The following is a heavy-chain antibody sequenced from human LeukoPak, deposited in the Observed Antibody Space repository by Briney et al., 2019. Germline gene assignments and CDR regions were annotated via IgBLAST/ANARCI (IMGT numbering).Heavy chain of an antibody. CDR2: IYYSGST. CDR3: ARDYPRYYDSSGYYETPFDY. Sequence: PSETLSLTCTVSGGSISSSSYYWGWIRQPPGKGLEWIGSIYYSGSTYYNPSLKSRVTISVDTSKNQFSLKLSSVTAADTAVYYCARDYPRYYDSSGYYETPFDYWGQGTLVTVSS. CDR1: GGSISSSSYY. V-gene: IGHV4-39*07. J-gene: IGHJ4*02. D-gene: IGHD3-22*01.